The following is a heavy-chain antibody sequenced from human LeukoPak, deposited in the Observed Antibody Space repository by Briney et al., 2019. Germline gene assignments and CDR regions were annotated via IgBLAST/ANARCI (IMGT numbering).Heavy chain of an antibody. CDR3: ARDLRVAANFDY. CDR2: INPNSGGT. CDR1: GYTFTGYY. V-gene: IGHV1-2*02. J-gene: IGHJ4*02. D-gene: IGHD2-15*01. Sequence: ASVKVSCKASGYTFTGYYMHWVRQAPGQGLEWMGWINPNSGGTKYAQKFQGRVTMTRDTSISTAYMELSRLRSDDTAVYYCARDLRVAANFDYWGQGTLVTVSS.